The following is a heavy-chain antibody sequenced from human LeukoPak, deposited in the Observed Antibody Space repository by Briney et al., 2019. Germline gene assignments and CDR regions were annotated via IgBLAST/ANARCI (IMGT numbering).Heavy chain of an antibody. D-gene: IGHD4-17*01. CDR1: GFTFRRYW. V-gene: IGHV3-7*04. Sequence: GGSLRLSCAASGFTFRRYWMSWVRQAPGKGLEWVANIKQEGSEKYYVDSVKGRFIISRDNAKNSLFLQMNSVTAEDTAVYFCARGVDGHGDSYYSYYYGVDVWGQGTTVTVSS. J-gene: IGHJ6*02. CDR2: IKQEGSEK. CDR3: ARGVDGHGDSYYSYYYGVDV.